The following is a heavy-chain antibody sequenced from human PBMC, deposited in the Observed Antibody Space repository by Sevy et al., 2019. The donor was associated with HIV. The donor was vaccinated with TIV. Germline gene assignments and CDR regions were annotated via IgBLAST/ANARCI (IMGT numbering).Heavy chain of an antibody. J-gene: IGHJ3*02. CDR3: AMSYSLVRAFDI. CDR2: IYYSGST. CDR1: GGSISSGGYY. V-gene: IGHV4-31*03. D-gene: IGHD1-26*01. Sequence: SETLSLTCTVSGGSISSGGYYWSWIRQHPGKGLEWIGYIYYSGSTYYNPSLRSRLSTSVDTSKNQLSLRLSSVTAADTAGYYCAMSYSLVRAFDIWGQGTLVTVSS.